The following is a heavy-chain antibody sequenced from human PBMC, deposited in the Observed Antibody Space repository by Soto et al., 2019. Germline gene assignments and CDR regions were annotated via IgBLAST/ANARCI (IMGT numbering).Heavy chain of an antibody. CDR2: IDPSDSYT. Sequence: PGESLKISCKGSGYSFTSYWISWVRQMPGKGLEWMGRIDPSDSYTNYSPSFQGHVTISADKSISTAYLQWSSLKASDTAMYYCARPRNLWFGDHRLYYYYGMDVWGQGTTVTVSS. V-gene: IGHV5-10-1*01. D-gene: IGHD3-10*01. CDR3: ARPRNLWFGDHRLYYYYGMDV. J-gene: IGHJ6*02. CDR1: GYSFTSYW.